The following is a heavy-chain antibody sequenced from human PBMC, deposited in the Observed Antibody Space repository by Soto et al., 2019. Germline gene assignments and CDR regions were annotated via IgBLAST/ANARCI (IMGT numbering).Heavy chain of an antibody. CDR3: AREPLSSGWYFDY. V-gene: IGHV3-66*01. CDR1: GFTVSSNY. J-gene: IGHJ4*02. D-gene: IGHD6-19*01. CDR2: IYSGGST. Sequence: GGSLRLSCAASGFTVSSNYMSWVRQAPGKGLEWVSVIYSGGSTYYADSVKGRFTISRDNSKNTLYLQMNSLRAEDTAVYYCAREPLSSGWYFDYWGQGTLVTVSS.